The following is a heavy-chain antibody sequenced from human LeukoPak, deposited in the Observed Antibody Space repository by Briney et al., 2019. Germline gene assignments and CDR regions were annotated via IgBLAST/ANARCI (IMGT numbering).Heavy chain of an antibody. D-gene: IGHD6-13*01. J-gene: IGHJ4*02. CDR1: GFIFSTYA. V-gene: IGHV3-23*01. Sequence: GGSLRLSCATSGFIFSTYALSWVRQAPGKGLEGASSICGSGGSTYHADSVKGRFTSSIDSYKNTLNLQMNSLRAEDTAIYYCARVIRAAPGKCYFDYWGQGTLVTVSS. CDR2: ICGSGGST. CDR3: ARVIRAAPGKCYFDY.